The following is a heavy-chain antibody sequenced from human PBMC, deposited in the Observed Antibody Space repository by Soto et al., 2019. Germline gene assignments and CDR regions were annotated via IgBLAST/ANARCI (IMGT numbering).Heavy chain of an antibody. J-gene: IGHJ4*02. Sequence: PGESLKISCKGSGYSFTSYWIGWVRQMSGKGLEWMGIIYPGDSDTRYSPSFQGQVTISADKSISTAYLQWSSLKASDTAMYYCARLNCSGGSCYSSYLDYWGQGTLVTVSS. CDR2: IYPGDSDT. CDR1: GYSFTSYW. V-gene: IGHV5-51*01. D-gene: IGHD2-15*01. CDR3: ARLNCSGGSCYSSYLDY.